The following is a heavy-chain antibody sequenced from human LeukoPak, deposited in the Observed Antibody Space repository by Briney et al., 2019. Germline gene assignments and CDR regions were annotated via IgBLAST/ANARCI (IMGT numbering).Heavy chain of an antibody. CDR1: GGSISSYY. D-gene: IGHD1-26*01. J-gene: IGHJ3*02. V-gene: IGHV4-4*07. CDR3: ARWDGAGSLAFDI. Sequence: SETLSLTCTVSGGSISSYYWSWIRQPAGKGLEWIGSIYHSGSTYYNPSLKSRVTISVDTSKNQFSLKLSSVTAADTAVYYCARWDGAGSLAFDIWGQGTMVTVSS. CDR2: IYHSGST.